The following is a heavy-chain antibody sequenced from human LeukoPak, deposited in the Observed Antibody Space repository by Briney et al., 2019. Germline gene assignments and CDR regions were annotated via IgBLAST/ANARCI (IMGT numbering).Heavy chain of an antibody. V-gene: IGHV3-48*04. J-gene: IGHJ3*02. Sequence: GGSLRLSCAASGFTFSSYSMNRVRLAPGKGLEWVSFISSSGSNIYYADSVKGRFTISRDNAKNSLNLQMNSLRAEDTAVYYCARGGNIGYNYNAFDMWGQGTMVTVSA. CDR3: ARGGNIGYNYNAFDM. CDR1: GFTFSSYS. D-gene: IGHD3-22*01. CDR2: ISSSGSNI.